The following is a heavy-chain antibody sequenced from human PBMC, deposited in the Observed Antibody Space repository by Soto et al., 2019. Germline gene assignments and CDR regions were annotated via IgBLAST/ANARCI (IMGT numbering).Heavy chain of an antibody. Sequence: SETLSLTCTVSGGSISSYYWSWIRQPPGKGLEWIGYIYYSGSTNYNPSLKSRVTISVDTSKNQFSLKLSSVTAADTAVYYCARDVAGGWFDPWGQGTPVT. V-gene: IGHV4-59*01. D-gene: IGHD6-19*01. CDR3: ARDVAGGWFDP. J-gene: IGHJ5*02. CDR2: IYYSGST. CDR1: GGSISSYY.